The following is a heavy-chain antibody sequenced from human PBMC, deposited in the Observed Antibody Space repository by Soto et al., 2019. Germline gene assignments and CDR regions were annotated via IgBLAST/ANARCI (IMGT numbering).Heavy chain of an antibody. J-gene: IGHJ4*02. V-gene: IGHV5-51*01. CDR1: GYSFISYW. Sequence: ESLKISCQGAGYSFISYWIGWARQKPGKGLEWMGIIYPGDSDTRYSTSFQGQVTISADKSFSTAYLQWSNMKASDTAMYYCARQDGNGLYYFDYWGQGALVTVSS. D-gene: IGHD6-19*01. CDR3: ARQDGNGLYYFDY. CDR2: IYPGDSDT.